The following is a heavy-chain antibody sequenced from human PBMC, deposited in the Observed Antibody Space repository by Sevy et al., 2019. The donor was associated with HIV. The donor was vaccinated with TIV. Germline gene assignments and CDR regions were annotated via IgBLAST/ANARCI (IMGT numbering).Heavy chain of an antibody. CDR2: TSYDGSHK. V-gene: IGHV3-30-3*01. J-gene: IGHJ4*02. Sequence: GGSLRLSCAASGFTFSSSSMHWVRQAPGKGLEWVAVTSYDGSHKYYADSVKGRFTISRDNSEHTMYLQMNSLRVEDTAIYFCARDGGLHLRLYYFDYWGQGTLVTVSS. CDR1: GFTFSSSS. CDR3: ARDGGLHLRLYYFDY. D-gene: IGHD3-16*01.